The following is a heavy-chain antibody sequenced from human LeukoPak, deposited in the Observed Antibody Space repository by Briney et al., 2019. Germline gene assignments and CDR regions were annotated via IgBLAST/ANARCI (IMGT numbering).Heavy chain of an antibody. Sequence: GGSLRLSCAASGFTFDEYAMHWVRQAPGKGLEWVPGISWNSVSRDYADSVKGRFTISRDNAKNSPYLQMNSLTVEDTALYYCVKIDYGGDDWGQGTLVTVSS. CDR2: ISWNSVSR. D-gene: IGHD4-23*01. V-gene: IGHV3-9*01. J-gene: IGHJ4*02. CDR3: VKIDYGGDD. CDR1: GFTFDEYA.